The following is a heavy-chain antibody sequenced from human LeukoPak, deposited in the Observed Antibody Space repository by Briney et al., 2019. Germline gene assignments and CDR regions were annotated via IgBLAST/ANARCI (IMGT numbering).Heavy chain of an antibody. Sequence: ESGPTLVNPTQTLMLTCTFSGFSLNTRGVGVGWIRQPPGRALEWLALIYWDDDRRYSPSLKSRLTITKDTSRNQVVLTMTNMDPVDTATYFCAHRKNYYDSSVFDNWGQGTLVTVSS. CDR2: IYWDDDR. CDR3: AHRKNYYDSSVFDN. D-gene: IGHD3-22*01. V-gene: IGHV2-5*02. J-gene: IGHJ4*02. CDR1: GFSLNTRGVG.